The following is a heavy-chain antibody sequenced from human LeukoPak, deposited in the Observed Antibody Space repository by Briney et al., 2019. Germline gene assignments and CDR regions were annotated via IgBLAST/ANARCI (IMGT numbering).Heavy chain of an antibody. Sequence: GGSLRLSCAASGFTFSDYYMSWIRQAPGKGLEWVSYISSSGSYTNYADSVKGRFTISRDNAKNSLYLQMNSLRAEDTAVYYCARSPGQLPNGLFFDSWGQGTLVTVSS. J-gene: IGHJ4*02. CDR1: GFTFSDYY. D-gene: IGHD2-2*01. V-gene: IGHV3-11*06. CDR3: ARSPGQLPNGLFFDS. CDR2: ISSSGSYT.